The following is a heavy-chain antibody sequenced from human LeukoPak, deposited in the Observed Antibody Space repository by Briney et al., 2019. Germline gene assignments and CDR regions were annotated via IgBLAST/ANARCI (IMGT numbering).Heavy chain of an antibody. J-gene: IGHJ4*02. V-gene: IGHV1-46*01. D-gene: IGHD2-8*01. CDR3: ARDYVDDIPMIKDY. CDR2: INLSGGST. Sequence: ASVTVSCKASGYTFTSYHMHWVRQAPGQGLEWMGKINLSGGSTTYAQKFQGRVTMTRDTSTSTVYMELSSLRSEDTAVYYCARDYVDDIPMIKDYWGQGTLVTVSS. CDR1: GYTFTSYH.